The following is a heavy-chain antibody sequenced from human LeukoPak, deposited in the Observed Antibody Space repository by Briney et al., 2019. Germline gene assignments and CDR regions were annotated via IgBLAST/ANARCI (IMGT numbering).Heavy chain of an antibody. CDR2: IIPKFGIA. D-gene: IGHD1-1*01. CDR1: GGTINNDG. CDR3: ARGEGKYHDIRGGFDP. J-gene: IGHJ5*02. V-gene: IGHV1-69*13. Sequence: SVKVSCKASGGTINNDGMNWVRQAPGQGLEWMGMIIPKFGIAHYARKFQGRVTITADESTGTTYMEVSSLIPDDTAVYYCARGEGKYHDIRGGFDPWGQGTSVTVSS.